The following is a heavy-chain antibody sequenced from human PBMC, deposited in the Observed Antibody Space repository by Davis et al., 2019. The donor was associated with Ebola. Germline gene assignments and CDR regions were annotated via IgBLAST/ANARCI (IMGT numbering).Heavy chain of an antibody. D-gene: IGHD2-21*02. CDR1: GFTFDNYA. CDR3: GKADCGGDCRVVDY. V-gene: IGHV3-43*02. J-gene: IGHJ4*02. Sequence: GESLKISCAASGFTFDNYAMHWVRQAPGKGLECVSLMSGDGHTTYYADSVKGRFTISRDNSKNSLYLQMNSLTPEDTALYYCGKADCGGDCRVVDYWGQGTLVTVSS. CDR2: MSGDGHTT.